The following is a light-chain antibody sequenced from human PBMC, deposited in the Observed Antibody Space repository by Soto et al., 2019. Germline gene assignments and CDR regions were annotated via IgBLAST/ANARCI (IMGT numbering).Light chain of an antibody. J-gene: IGLJ2*01. CDR3: GTWDSSLSAVV. CDR1: SSSIGSNT. Sequence: QSVLTQPPSASGTPGQRVSISYSGSSSSIGSNTVNWDQQFPGTAPKLLIYDNNKRPSGIPDRFSGSKSGTSATLGITGLQTGDEADYYCGTWDSSLSAVVFGGGTKLTVL. CDR2: DNN. V-gene: IGLV1-51*01.